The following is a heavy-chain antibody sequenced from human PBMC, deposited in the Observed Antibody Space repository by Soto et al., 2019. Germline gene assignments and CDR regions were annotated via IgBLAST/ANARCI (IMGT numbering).Heavy chain of an antibody. D-gene: IGHD2-21*01. CDR3: LAVVVGKPN. CDR2: MNSDGSII. Sequence: PGGSLRLSCAASGFTFSSNWMHWVRQPPGKGLVWVSRMNSDGSIITYADSVKGRFTISRDNAKKTLYLQMNDLRVEDTAVYYSLAVVVGKPNWGQGTLLTVSS. CDR1: GFTFSSNW. J-gene: IGHJ4*02. V-gene: IGHV3-74*01.